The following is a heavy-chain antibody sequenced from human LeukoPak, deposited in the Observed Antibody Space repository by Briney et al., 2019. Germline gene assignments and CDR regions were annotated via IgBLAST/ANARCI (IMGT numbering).Heavy chain of an antibody. V-gene: IGHV3-73*01. CDR3: TRLGGGYGELDN. D-gene: IGHD5-12*01. CDR2: IRSKANSYAT. Sequence: GGSLRLSCAASGFTFSGSAMHWVRQASGKGLEWVGHIRSKANSYATAYAASVRGRFTISRDDSKNTAYLQMSSLKTEDTAVYYWTRLGGGYGELDNWGQGTLVTVSS. CDR1: GFTFSGSA. J-gene: IGHJ4*02.